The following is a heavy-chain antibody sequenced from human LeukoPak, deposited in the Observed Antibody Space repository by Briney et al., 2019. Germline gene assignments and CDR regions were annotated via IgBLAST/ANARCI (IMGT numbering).Heavy chain of an antibody. CDR3: AKVRWDNSGWYYLDT. CDR2: ISGSGSST. V-gene: IGHV3-23*01. CDR1: GFAFSVYA. Sequence: GGSLRLSCAASGFAFSVYAMSWVRQAPGKGLQWVSAISGSGSSTYYADPVKGRFTISRDNSKNTLYLQMNSLRAEDTAVYYCAKVRWDNSGWYYLDTWGQGTLLTVSS. D-gene: IGHD6-19*01. J-gene: IGHJ4*02.